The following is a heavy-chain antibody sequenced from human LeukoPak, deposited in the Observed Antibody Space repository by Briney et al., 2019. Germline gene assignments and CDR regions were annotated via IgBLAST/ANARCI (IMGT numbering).Heavy chain of an antibody. V-gene: IGHV4-59*01. D-gene: IGHD3-3*01. J-gene: IGHJ4*02. CDR3: ARSYDTNFDY. Sequence: SETLSLTCTVSGGSIRSYCWSCIRQPPGKGLEWIGYIYFSGSTSYNPSLKSRVTISVDRSKNQFSLKLSSVAAADTAVYYCARSYDTNFDYWGQGTLVTVSS. CDR2: IYFSGST. CDR1: GGSIRSYC.